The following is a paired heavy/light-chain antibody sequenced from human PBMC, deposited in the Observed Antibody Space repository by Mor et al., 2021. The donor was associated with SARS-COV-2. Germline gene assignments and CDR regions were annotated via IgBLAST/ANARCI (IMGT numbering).Heavy chain of an antibody. CDR2: IYSSGST. D-gene: IGHD2-15*01. J-gene: IGHJ4*02. Sequence: QVQLQESGPGLVKPSETLSLTCTVSGGSINNYYWGWIRQPAGKGLDWIGRIYSSGSTYFNPSLKNRVTMSVDTSKNQFSLKLSSVTAADTAMYYCARDCSGSICYPQAFDYWGQGILVTVSS. V-gene: IGHV4-4*07. CDR1: GGSINNYY. CDR3: ARDCSGSICYPQAFDY.
Light chain of an antibody. V-gene: IGKV3-15*01. CDR2: GAS. CDR3: QQFNNWPLT. Sequence: EIVMTQSPATLFVSPGERATLSCRASQSVNRNLAWYQQKPGQSPRLLIYGASTRATGIPVRFSGSGSGTEFTLTISSLQSEDFAVYYCQQFNNWPLTFGGGTKVEIK. CDR1: QSVNRN. J-gene: IGKJ4*01.